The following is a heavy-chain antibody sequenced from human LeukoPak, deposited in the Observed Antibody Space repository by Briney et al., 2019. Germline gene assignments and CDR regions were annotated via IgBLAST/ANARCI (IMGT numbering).Heavy chain of an antibody. CDR1: GFTFSSYG. D-gene: IGHD3-3*01. V-gene: IGHV3-33*01. Sequence: GGSLRLSCAASGFTFSSYGMHWVRQAPGKGLEWVAVIRYDGSNKYYADSVKGRFTISRDNSKNTLYLQMNSLRAEDTAVYYCARDEGIITIPHWYYGMDAWGQGTTVTVSS. CDR3: ARDEGIITIPHWYYGMDA. J-gene: IGHJ6*02. CDR2: IRYDGSNK.